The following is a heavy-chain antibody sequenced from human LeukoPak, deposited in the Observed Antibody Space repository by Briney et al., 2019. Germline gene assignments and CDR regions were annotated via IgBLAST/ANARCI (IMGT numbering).Heavy chain of an antibody. CDR3: ARTTASWYRSGYYFDY. CDR2: INTNTGNP. CDR1: GYTFTSYA. J-gene: IGHJ4*02. V-gene: IGHV7-4-1*02. Sequence: GASVKVSCKASGYTFTSYAMNWVRQAPGQGLEWMGWINTNTGNPTYAQGFTGRFVFSLDTSVSTAYLQISSLKAEDTAVYYCARTTASWYRSGYYFDYWGQGTLVTVSS. D-gene: IGHD6-13*01.